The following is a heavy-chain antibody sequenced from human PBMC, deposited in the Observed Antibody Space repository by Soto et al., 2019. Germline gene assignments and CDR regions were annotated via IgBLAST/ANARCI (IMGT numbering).Heavy chain of an antibody. Sequence: SETLSLTCTVSGDSINTGDYYWSWLRQPPRKGLEWIGYIYYTGSTCYNPSLKSQFTISIDTSKTQFSLKVNSVTAADTAVYYCARIPLLQGGWFDHWGQGTLATVSS. CDR3: ARIPLLQGGWFDH. J-gene: IGHJ5*02. V-gene: IGHV4-30-4*01. CDR1: GDSINTGDYY. CDR2: IYYTGST. D-gene: IGHD1-26*01.